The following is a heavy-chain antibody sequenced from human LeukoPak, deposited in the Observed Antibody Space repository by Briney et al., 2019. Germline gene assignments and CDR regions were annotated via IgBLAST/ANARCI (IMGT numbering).Heavy chain of an antibody. V-gene: IGHV3-23*01. CDR3: ANYVYDSGNRRFDY. J-gene: IGHJ4*02. CDR2: ISGRSGTT. CDR1: GFTFSTYV. Sequence: GGSLRLSCAASGFTFSTYVMNWVRQAPGKGLEWVSTISGRSGTTYYSDSVKGRFTISRDNPKNTLYLQMNSLRAEDTAVYYCANYVYDSGNRRFDYWGQGTLVTVSS. D-gene: IGHD3-10*01.